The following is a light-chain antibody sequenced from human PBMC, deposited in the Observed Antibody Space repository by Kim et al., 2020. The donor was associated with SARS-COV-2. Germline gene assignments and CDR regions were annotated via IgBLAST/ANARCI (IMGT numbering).Light chain of an antibody. CDR1: QNIGNN. V-gene: IGKV3-15*01. CDR3: QQYNDWPPCS. CDR2: GAS. Sequence: VSPGETVTLSCRASQNIGNNLAWYQQKPGQAPRLLISGASTRATAVPARFSGSGSGTEFTLTISSLQSEDFAVYFCQQYNDWPPCSFGQGTKLEI. J-gene: IGKJ2*04.